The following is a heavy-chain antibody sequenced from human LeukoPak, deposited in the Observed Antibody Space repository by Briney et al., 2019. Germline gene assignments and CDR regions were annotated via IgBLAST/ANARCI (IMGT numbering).Heavy chain of an antibody. CDR3: ARVRYYDSSGYSYADY. D-gene: IGHD3-22*01. J-gene: IGHJ4*02. Sequence: GASVKVSCKASGYTFTGYYMHWVRQAPGQGLEWMGWINPNSGGTNYAQKLQGRVTMTTDTSTSTAYMELRSLRADDTAVYYCARVRYYDSSGYSYADYWGQGTLVTVSS. CDR2: INPNSGGT. V-gene: IGHV1-2*02. CDR1: GYTFTGYY.